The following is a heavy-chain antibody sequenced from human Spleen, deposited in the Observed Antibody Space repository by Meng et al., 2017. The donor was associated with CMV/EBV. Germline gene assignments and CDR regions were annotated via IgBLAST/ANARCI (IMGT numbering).Heavy chain of an antibody. CDR3: ARGPWGGSYSALPFDY. Sequence: QWQLQGSGPGLVKPSGTLSLTCTVSGGSISSYYWSWIRQPAGKGLEWIGRIYTSGSTNYNPSLKSRVTMSVDTSKNQFSLKLSSVTAADTAVYYCARGPWGGSYSALPFDYWGQGTLVTVSS. CDR2: IYTSGST. D-gene: IGHD1-26*01. J-gene: IGHJ4*02. CDR1: GGSISSYY. V-gene: IGHV4-4*07.